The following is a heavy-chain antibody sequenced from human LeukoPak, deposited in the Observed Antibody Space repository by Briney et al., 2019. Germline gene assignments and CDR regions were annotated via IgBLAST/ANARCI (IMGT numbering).Heavy chain of an antibody. CDR3: ARVSCGGDCSKYNWFDP. CDR2: IYYSGST. CDR1: GGSIGSNNYY. V-gene: IGHV4-39*07. J-gene: IGHJ5*02. Sequence: SETLSLTCTVSGGSIGSNNYYWGWIRQPPGKGLEWIGSIYYSGSTYYNPSLKSRVTISVDTSKNQFSLKLSSVTAADTAVYYCARVSCGGDCSKYNWFDPWGQGTLVTVSS. D-gene: IGHD2-21*02.